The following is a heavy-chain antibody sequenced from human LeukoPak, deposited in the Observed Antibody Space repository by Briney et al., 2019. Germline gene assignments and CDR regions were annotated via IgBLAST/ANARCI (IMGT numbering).Heavy chain of an antibody. D-gene: IGHD3-9*01. V-gene: IGHV4-39*01. Sequence: SETLSLTCTVSGGSISSSSYYWGWIRQPPGKGLEWIRSIYYSGSTYYNPSLKSRVTISVDTSKNQFSLRLSSVTAADTAVYYCAIVKAGYFDLYYYYGMDVWGQGTTVTVSS. CDR2: IYYSGST. CDR1: GGSISSSSYY. CDR3: AIVKAGYFDLYYYYGMDV. J-gene: IGHJ6*02.